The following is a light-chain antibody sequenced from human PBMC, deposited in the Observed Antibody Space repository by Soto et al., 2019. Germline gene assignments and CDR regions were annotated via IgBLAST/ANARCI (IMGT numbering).Light chain of an antibody. J-gene: IGKJ1*01. Sequence: DIQMTQSPSSLSASLGDSVTITCRASQAISTYLAWYQGKPGKVPKILIYEASTLQPGVPSRFSGSGSGTHFTLTISSLQSEDVATYYCQKYDSVPWTFGQGTKVEIK. CDR3: QKYDSVPWT. CDR1: QAISTY. CDR2: EAS. V-gene: IGKV1-27*01.